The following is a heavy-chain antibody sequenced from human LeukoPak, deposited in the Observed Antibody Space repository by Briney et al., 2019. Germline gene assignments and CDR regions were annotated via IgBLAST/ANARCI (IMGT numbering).Heavy chain of an antibody. CDR3: ARVFVVPAALNYYYYYMDV. CDR2: ISSSSSYI. J-gene: IGHJ6*03. V-gene: IGHV3-21*01. Sequence: TGGSLRLSCAASGFTFSSYSMNWVRQAPGKGLEWVSSISSSSSYIYYADSVKGRFTISRDNAKNSLYLQMNSLGAEDTAVYYCARVFVVPAALNYYYYYMDVWGKGTTVTVSS. CDR1: GFTFSSYS. D-gene: IGHD2-2*01.